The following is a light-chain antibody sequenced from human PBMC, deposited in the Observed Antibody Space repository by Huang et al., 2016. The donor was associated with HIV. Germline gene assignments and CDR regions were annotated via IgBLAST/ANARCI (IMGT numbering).Light chain of an antibody. CDR3: QQYDDWPLT. J-gene: IGKJ4*01. CDR1: QSFRSI. V-gene: IGKV3-15*01. CDR2: GAS. Sequence: EIVITQSPASLSVSPGETATLSCRSSQSFRSILAWYQQKPGLAPRLLIYGASTRATGIPGRFSGSGSGTEFTLTINSLKSEDFAVYYCQQYDDWPLTFGGGTKVEMK.